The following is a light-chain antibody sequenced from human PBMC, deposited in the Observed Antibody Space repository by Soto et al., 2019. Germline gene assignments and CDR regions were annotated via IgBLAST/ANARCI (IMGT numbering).Light chain of an antibody. V-gene: IGKV3-15*01. J-gene: IGKJ1*01. CDR2: GAS. CDR3: QKYNNWPWT. CDR1: QSVSSN. Sequence: EIVMTQSPATLSVSPGERATLSCRASQSVSSNLAWYQQKPGQAPRLLIYGASTRATGIPARFSGSGSGTEFTLTISSLKSEDFAVYYCQKYNNWPWTFGQGTKVEIK.